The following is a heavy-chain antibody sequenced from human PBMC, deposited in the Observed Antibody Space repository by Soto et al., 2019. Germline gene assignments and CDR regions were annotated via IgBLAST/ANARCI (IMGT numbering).Heavy chain of an antibody. V-gene: IGHV3-30*18. J-gene: IGHJ6*02. D-gene: IGHD1-26*01. CDR1: GFTFSSYG. Sequence: QVQLVESGGGVVQPGRSLRLSCAASGFTFSSYGMHWVRQAPGKGLEWVAVISYDGSNKYYADSVKGRFTISRENCKNTLYLGMNRLRAEGTAFYYREKGGNCVGATRRGFYYYGMDVLGQGTPVTVSS. CDR2: ISYDGSNK. CDR3: EKGGNCVGATRRGFYYYGMDV.